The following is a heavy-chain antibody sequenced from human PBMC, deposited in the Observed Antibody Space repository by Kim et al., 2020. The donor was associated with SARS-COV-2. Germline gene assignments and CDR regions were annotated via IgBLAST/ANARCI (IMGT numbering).Heavy chain of an antibody. J-gene: IGHJ4*02. D-gene: IGHD3-22*01. Sequence: KGRFTISRDNSKNTLYLQMNSLRAEDTAVYYCARARDYYDSSGYSYYFDYWGQGTLVTVSS. CDR3: ARARDYYDSSGYSYYFDY. V-gene: IGHV3-30*01.